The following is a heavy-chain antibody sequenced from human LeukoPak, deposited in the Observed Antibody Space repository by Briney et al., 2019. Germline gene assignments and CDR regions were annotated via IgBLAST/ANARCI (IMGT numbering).Heavy chain of an antibody. Sequence: SETLSLTCTVSGGSISSYYWSWIRQPAGKGLEWIGRIYTSGSTNHNPSLKSRVTMSVDTSKNQFSLKLSSVTAADTAVYYCARGRITIFGVVIFDYWGQGTLVTVSS. V-gene: IGHV4-4*07. J-gene: IGHJ4*02. CDR2: IYTSGST. CDR1: GGSISSYY. D-gene: IGHD3-3*01. CDR3: ARGRITIFGVVIFDY.